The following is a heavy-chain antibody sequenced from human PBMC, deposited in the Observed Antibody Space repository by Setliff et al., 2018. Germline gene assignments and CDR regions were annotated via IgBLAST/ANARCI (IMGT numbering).Heavy chain of an antibody. D-gene: IGHD3-22*01. Sequence: SETLSLTCTVSGGSISGYYWSWIRQPPGKGLEWIGYIYYSGSTNYNPSLKSRVTISVDTSKNQFSLKLSSVTAADTAVYYCARYRGNYYDSSGYYSGDAFDIWGQGTMVTVSS. J-gene: IGHJ3*02. CDR3: ARYRGNYYDSSGYYSGDAFDI. V-gene: IGHV4-59*01. CDR1: GGSISGYY. CDR2: IYYSGST.